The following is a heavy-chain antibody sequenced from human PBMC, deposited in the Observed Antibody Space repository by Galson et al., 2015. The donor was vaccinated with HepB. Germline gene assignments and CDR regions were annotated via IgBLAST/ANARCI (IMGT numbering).Heavy chain of an antibody. CDR3: AKEITVAGTIRFDH. CDR2: ISGSGDST. V-gene: IGHV3-23*01. Sequence: SLRLSCAASGFTFSSYAMSWVRQAPGKGLEWVSAISGSGDSTYYADSVGGRFTVSRDNSKNTLYLQMSSLRAEDTAVYYCAKEITVAGTIRFDHWGQGTLVTVSS. D-gene: IGHD6-19*01. CDR1: GFTFSSYA. J-gene: IGHJ4*02.